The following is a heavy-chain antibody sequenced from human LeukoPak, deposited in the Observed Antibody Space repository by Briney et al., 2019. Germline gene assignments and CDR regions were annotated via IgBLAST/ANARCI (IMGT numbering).Heavy chain of an antibody. J-gene: IGHJ4*02. Sequence: PGGSLRLSCAASGFTFSNAWMSWVRQAPGKGLEWVGRIKSKTDGGTTDYAAPVKGRFTISRDDSKNTLYLQMNSLKTEDTAVYYCTTERAAAGTIDYWGQGTLSPSPQ. D-gene: IGHD6-13*01. CDR2: IKSKTDGGTT. CDR1: GFTFSNAW. V-gene: IGHV3-15*01. CDR3: TTERAAAGTIDY.